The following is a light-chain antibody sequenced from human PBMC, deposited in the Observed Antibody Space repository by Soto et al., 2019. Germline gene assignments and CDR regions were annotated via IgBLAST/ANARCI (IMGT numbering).Light chain of an antibody. J-gene: IGKJ4*01. CDR2: GAS. CDR3: QQYGSSRGLT. CDR1: QSVSSSY. V-gene: IGKV3-20*01. Sequence: EIVLTQSPGTLSLSPGERATLSCRASQSVSSSYLAWYQQKPGQAPRLLIYGASSRATGIPDWFCGSGSGTDFTLTISRLEPEDFAVYYCQQYGSSRGLTFGGGTKVEIK.